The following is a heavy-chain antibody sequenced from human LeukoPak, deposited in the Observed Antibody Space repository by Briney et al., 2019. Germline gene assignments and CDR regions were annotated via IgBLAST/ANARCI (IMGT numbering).Heavy chain of an antibody. D-gene: IGHD5-18*01. CDR2: IYTSGST. CDR3: ARDSAVADPIGFDP. CDR1: GGSISSGSYY. V-gene: IGHV4-61*02. J-gene: IGHJ5*02. Sequence: SETLSLTCTVSGGSISSGSYYWSWIRQPAGKGLEWIGRIYTSGSTNYNPSLKSRVTISVDTSKKQFSLKLSSVTAADTAVYYRARDSAVADPIGFDPWGQGTLVTVSS.